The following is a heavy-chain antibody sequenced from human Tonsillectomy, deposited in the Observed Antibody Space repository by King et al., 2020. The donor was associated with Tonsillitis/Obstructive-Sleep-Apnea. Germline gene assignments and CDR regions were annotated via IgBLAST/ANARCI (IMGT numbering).Heavy chain of an antibody. D-gene: IGHD2-15*01. CDR3: ARARKLGYCSGGSCYRAFYI. J-gene: IGHJ3*02. Sequence: QLVQSGAEVKKPGASVKVSCKASGYTFTSYYMHWVRQAPGQGLEWMGIINPSGGSTSYAQKFQGRVTMTRDTSTSTVYMELSSLRSEDTAVYYCARARKLGYCSGGSCYRAFYIWGQGTMVTVSS. CDR2: INPSGGST. V-gene: IGHV1-46*01. CDR1: GYTFTSYY.